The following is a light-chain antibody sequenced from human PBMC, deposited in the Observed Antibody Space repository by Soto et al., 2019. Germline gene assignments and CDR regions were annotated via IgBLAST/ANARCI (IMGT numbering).Light chain of an antibody. CDR3: QQANSFPFT. J-gene: IGKJ4*01. CDR1: QGISRW. CDR2: AAS. Sequence: DIQMTQSPSSVSASVGDRVTITCRASQGISRWLAWYQQKPGKVPKLLIYAASSLQSGVPSRFSGSGSGTDFTLTISSPQPEDFATYYCQQANSFPFTFGGGTKVEIK. V-gene: IGKV1-12*02.